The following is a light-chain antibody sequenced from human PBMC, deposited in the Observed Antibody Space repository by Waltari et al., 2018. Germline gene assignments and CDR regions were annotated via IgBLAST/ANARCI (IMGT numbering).Light chain of an antibody. CDR3: ASYADSDKLL. V-gene: IGLV2-8*01. CDR2: EVT. J-gene: IGLJ2*01. Sequence: QSALTQPPSASGSPGQSVTISCTGTTSDVGVYNFVSWYQQHPGKAPQLMIYEVTKPPSGVPDRFSGSKSGNTASLTVSGLQAEDEADYYCASYADSDKLLVGGGTKLTVL. CDR1: TSDVGVYNF.